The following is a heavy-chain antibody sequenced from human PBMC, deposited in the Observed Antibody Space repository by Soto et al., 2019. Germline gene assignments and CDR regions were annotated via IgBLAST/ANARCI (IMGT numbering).Heavy chain of an antibody. V-gene: IGHV3-30*04. CDR3: ARDHAPVAGTSLPGY. Sequence: QVQLVESGGGVVQPGRSLRLSCAASGFTFSSYAMHCVRQAPGKGLEWVALISYDGRIKYYADSVRGRFSISRDNSKNTLYPQMNSLRTEDTAVYYCARDHAPVAGTSLPGYWGQGTLVTVSS. D-gene: IGHD6-19*01. CDR2: ISYDGRIK. J-gene: IGHJ4*02. CDR1: GFTFSSYA.